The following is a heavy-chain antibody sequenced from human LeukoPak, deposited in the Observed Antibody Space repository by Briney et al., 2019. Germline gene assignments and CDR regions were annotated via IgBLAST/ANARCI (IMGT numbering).Heavy chain of an antibody. V-gene: IGHV4-34*01. J-gene: IGHJ4*02. D-gene: IGHD3-10*01. CDR1: GGSFSSYY. CDR2: INHSGST. CDR3: ARLEDYYGSGSYGY. Sequence: SETLSLTCAVYGGSFSSYYWTWIRQPPGKGLEWIGEINHSGSTNYNPSLKSRVTISVDTSKNQFSLKLSSVTAADTAVYYCARLEDYYGSGSYGYWGQGTLVIVSS.